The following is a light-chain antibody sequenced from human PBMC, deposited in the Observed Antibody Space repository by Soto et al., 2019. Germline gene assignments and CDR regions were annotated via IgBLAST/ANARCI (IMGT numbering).Light chain of an antibody. J-gene: IGKJ4*01. CDR3: QRYNNWPLT. V-gene: IGKV3-15*01. CDR2: DTS. Sequence: EIVLTQSPGTLSLSPGERATLSCRASQSVSSSYLAWYQHKPGRAPRLVIYDTSARATGVPARFSGSRSGPEFTLTINSLQSEDFAIYYCQRYNNWPLTFGGGTKVDIK. CDR1: QSVSSSY.